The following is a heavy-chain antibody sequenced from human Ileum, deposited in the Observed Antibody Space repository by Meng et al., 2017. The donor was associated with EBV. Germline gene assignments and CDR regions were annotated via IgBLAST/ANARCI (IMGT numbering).Heavy chain of an antibody. J-gene: IGHJ4*02. Sequence: VQAVQSGPEVKKPGASLKVSCKASDYTFMGYGVSWVRQAPGQGLEWMAWLGAHDGDTSHAPKFQGRVTVSADRPTATAYMELRSLRSDDTAVYYCARGTPGRSYSDYWGQGTLVTVSS. V-gene: IGHV1-18*01. CDR2: LGAHDGDT. CDR1: DYTFMGYG. CDR3: ARGTPGRSYSDY. D-gene: IGHD3-10*01.